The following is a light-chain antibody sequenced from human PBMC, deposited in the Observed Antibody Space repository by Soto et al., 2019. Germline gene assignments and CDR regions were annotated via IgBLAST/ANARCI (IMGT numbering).Light chain of an antibody. V-gene: IGKV3-20*01. CDR2: GAS. J-gene: IGKJ1*01. CDR3: HHYGNSPT. Sequence: EIVLTQSPGSLSLSPGERATLSCRASQSVRSDDLAWYQQKPGQAPRLLVYGASSRATGIPDRFSDSGSGTGFPLTISGMEPEDFAVYYCHHYGNSPTFGQGTKVEIK. CDR1: QSVRSDD.